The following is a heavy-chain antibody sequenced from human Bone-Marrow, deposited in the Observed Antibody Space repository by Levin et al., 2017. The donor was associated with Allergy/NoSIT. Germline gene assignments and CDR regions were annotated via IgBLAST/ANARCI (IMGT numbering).Heavy chain of an antibody. J-gene: IGHJ4*02. V-gene: IGHV5-51*01. D-gene: IGHD2-2*01. Sequence: GGSLRLSCKDSGYTFPNYWIGWVRQMPGKGLEWMGIIYPADSDTITSPSFQGQVTLSADTSINTAYLQWSSLKASDTAMYYCARATEIHCSSNSCLFYYFDFWGQGTLVTVSS. CDR3: ARATEIHCSSNSCLFYYFDF. CDR2: IYPADSDT. CDR1: GYTFPNYW.